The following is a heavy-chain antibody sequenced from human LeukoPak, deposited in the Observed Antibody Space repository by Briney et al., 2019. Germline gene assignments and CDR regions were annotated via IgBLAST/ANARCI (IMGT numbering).Heavy chain of an antibody. V-gene: IGHV3-64*01. CDR1: GFTFSSYA. D-gene: IGHD3-22*01. CDR3: ARALLGYYDSSGYSDY. CDR2: ISSNGGST. J-gene: IGHJ4*02. Sequence: GGSLRLSCAASGFTFSSYAMHWVRQAPGKGLEYVSAISSNGGSTYYANSVKGRFTISRDNSKNTLYLQMGSLRAEDMAVYYCARALLGYYDSSGYSDYWGQGTLVTVSS.